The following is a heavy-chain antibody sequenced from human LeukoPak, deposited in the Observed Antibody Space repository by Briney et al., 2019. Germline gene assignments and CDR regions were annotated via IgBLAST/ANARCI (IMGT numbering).Heavy chain of an antibody. CDR2: MNPNSGNT. Sequence: GASVKVSSKASGYTFTSYDINWVRQATGQGLEWMGWMNPNSGNTGYAQKFQGRVTMTRNTSISTAYMELSSLRSEDTAVYYCARGSPNYDFWSGYINYYYYYYMDVWGKGTTVTVSS. CDR3: ARGSPNYDFWSGYINYYYYYYMDV. J-gene: IGHJ6*03. V-gene: IGHV1-8*01. D-gene: IGHD3-3*01. CDR1: GYTFTSYD.